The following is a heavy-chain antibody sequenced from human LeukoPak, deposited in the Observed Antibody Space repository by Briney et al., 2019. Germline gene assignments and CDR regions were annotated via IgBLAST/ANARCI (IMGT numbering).Heavy chain of an antibody. Sequence: PGGSLRLSCAASGFTFSNYAMRWVRQAPGKGLEWVSGISGSGDSTYYADSVKGRFTVSRDNSKNTLYLQMNSLRAEDTAVYYCARDGIAVAGIYYYYYYMDVWGKGTTVTVSS. CDR2: ISGSGDST. V-gene: IGHV3-23*01. CDR3: ARDGIAVAGIYYYYYYMDV. CDR1: GFTFSNYA. J-gene: IGHJ6*03. D-gene: IGHD6-19*01.